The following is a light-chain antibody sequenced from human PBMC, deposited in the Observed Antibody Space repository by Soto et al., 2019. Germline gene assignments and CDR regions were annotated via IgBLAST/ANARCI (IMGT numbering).Light chain of an antibody. Sequence: VMTQSPATLSVSPGETVSLSCRASQSVNNNVAWYQQRPGQSPRLLIYVASTRATGIPARFSGSGFGTEFTFTISRLEPEDFAVYYCQQYGSSPYTFGLGTKVDIK. J-gene: IGKJ2*01. CDR3: QQYGSSPYT. V-gene: IGKV3-15*01. CDR2: VAS. CDR1: QSVNNN.